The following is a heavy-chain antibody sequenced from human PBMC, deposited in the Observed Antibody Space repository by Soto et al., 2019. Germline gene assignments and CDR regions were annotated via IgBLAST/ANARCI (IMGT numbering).Heavy chain of an antibody. J-gene: IGHJ6*02. CDR3: ARGPRPIRYTVTRYYYYYGMDV. CDR1: GGSFSGYY. V-gene: IGHV4-34*01. Sequence: KASETLSLTCAVYGGSFSGYYWSWIRQPPGKGLEWIGEINHSGSTNYNPSLKSRVTISVDTSKNQFSLKLSSVTAADTAVYYCARGPRPIRYTVTRYYYYYGMDVWGQGTTVTVSS. CDR2: INHSGST. D-gene: IGHD4-17*01.